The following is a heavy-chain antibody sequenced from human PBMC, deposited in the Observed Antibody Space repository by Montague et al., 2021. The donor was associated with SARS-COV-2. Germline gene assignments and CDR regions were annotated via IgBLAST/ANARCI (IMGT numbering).Heavy chain of an antibody. CDR1: GDSVSSNIAT. J-gene: IGHJ4*02. CDR3: ARIPVGSKYYFDF. CDR2: TYYRSKWYN. D-gene: IGHD2-2*01. Sequence: CAISGDSVSSNIATWNWIRQSPSIGLEWQGRTYYRSKWYNDYAESVKSRITIDPDTSKHQFSLHLNSVTPEDTAVYYCARIPVGSKYYFDFWGQGTLVTVSS. V-gene: IGHV6-1*01.